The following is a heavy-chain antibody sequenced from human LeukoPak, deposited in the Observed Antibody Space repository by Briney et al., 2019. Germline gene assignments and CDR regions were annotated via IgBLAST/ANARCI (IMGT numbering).Heavy chain of an antibody. V-gene: IGHV1-69*13. CDR2: IIPIFGTA. CDR1: GGTFSSYA. Sequence: SVKVSCKASGGTFSSYAISWVRQAPGQGLEWMGGIIPIFGTANYAQKFQGRVTITADESTSTAYMELSRLRSDDTAVYYCARDGTGQLLWFGELLAAYFDYWGQGTLVTVSS. CDR3: ARDGTGQLLWFGELLAAYFDY. D-gene: IGHD3-10*01. J-gene: IGHJ4*02.